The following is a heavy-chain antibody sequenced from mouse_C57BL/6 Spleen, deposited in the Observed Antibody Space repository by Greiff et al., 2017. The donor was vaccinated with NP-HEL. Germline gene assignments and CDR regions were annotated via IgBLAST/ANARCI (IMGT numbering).Heavy chain of an antibody. CDR1: GYSFTGYY. V-gene: IGHV1-42*01. D-gene: IGHD2-4*01. Sequence: VQLQQSGPELVKPGASVKISCKASGYSFTGYYMNWVKQSPEKSLEWIGEINPSTGGTTYNQKFKAKATLTVDKSSSTAYMQLKSLTSEDSAVYYCARSGGYYDYDEGFAYWGQGTLVTVSA. CDR3: ARSGGYYDYDEGFAY. J-gene: IGHJ3*01. CDR2: INPSTGGT.